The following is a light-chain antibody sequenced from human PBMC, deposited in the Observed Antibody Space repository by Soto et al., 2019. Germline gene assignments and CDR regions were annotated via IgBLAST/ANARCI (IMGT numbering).Light chain of an antibody. CDR1: QSISSY. CDR2: AAS. J-gene: IGKJ2*01. Sequence: DIPMTQSPSSLSTSVGDRVTIACRASQSISSYLNWYQQKPGKAPKLLIYAASSLQSGVPLRFSGSGSGTDFTLTISSLRPEDFATYYCQQSYSITYTFGQGTKLEIK. CDR3: QQSYSITYT. V-gene: IGKV1-39*01.